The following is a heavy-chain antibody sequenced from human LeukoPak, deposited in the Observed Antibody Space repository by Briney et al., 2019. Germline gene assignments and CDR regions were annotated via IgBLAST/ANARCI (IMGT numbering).Heavy chain of an antibody. CDR3: ARRAGDWFYWFDP. J-gene: IGHJ5*02. Sequence: SETLSLTCTVSGGSISSTSYYWDWIRQPPGKGLEWIGSIYSSGSTYYNPSLQSRVTISVYTSKNQFSLKLSSVTAADTAVYPCARRAGDWFYWFDPWGQGTLVTVSS. CDR2: IYSSGST. CDR1: GGSISSTSYY. D-gene: IGHD3-9*01. V-gene: IGHV4-39*01.